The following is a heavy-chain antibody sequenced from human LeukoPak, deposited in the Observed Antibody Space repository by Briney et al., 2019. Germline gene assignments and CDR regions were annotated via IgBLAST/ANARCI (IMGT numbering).Heavy chain of an antibody. CDR3: ARDWPLPDY. J-gene: IGHJ4*02. Sequence: PGGSLRLSCAASGFTFSTYRMHWVRQAPGKGLEWVSYISSSSSTIYYADSVKGRFTISRDNAKNSLYLQMNSLRAEDTAVYYCARDWPLPDYWGQGTLVTVSS. CDR1: GFTFSTYR. CDR2: ISSSSSTI. V-gene: IGHV3-48*04.